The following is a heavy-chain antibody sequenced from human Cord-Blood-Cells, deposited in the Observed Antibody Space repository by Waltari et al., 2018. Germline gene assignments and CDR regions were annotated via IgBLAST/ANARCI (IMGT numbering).Heavy chain of an antibody. D-gene: IGHD6-6*01. Sequence: EVQLVESGGGLVQPGGSLRLSCAASGFTFSSYWMSWGRQAPGKGVEWVANIKQDGMEKYDVDSVKGRFTISRDNAKNSLYLQMNSLRAEDTAVYYCARGRGSSSYWGQGTLVTVSS. CDR1: GFTFSSYW. J-gene: IGHJ4*02. CDR2: IKQDGMEK. V-gene: IGHV3-7*01. CDR3: ARGRGSSSY.